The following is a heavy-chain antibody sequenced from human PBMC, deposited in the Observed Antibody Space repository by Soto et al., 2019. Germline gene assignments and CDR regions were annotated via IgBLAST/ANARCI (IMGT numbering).Heavy chain of an antibody. CDR3: ATSYYDGGDTLANY. CDR1: GGSFSGKY. V-gene: IGHV4-34*01. CDR2: INHSGRT. D-gene: IGHD3-22*01. J-gene: IGHJ4*02. Sequence: SETLSLTYAFYGGSFSGKYWSWSWNSQPPGKGLEWIGEINHSGRTDYNPSLKSRVTISVDTSKNQFSLILSSVTAADTAVYYCATSYYDGGDTLANYWGQGTLVTVSS.